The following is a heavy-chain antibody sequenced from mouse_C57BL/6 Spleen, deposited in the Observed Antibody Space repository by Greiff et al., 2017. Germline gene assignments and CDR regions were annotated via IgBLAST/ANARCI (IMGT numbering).Heavy chain of an antibody. D-gene: IGHD1-1*01. CDR2: IDPSDSYT. V-gene: IGHV1-50*01. J-gene: IGHJ4*01. CDR1: GYTFPSYW. CDR3: ARRYYYGSSFYAMDY. Sequence: QVQLQQPGAELVKPGASVKLSCKASGYTFPSYWMQWVKQRPGQGLEWIGEIDPSDSYTNYNQKFKGKATLTVDTSSSTAYMQLSSLTSEDSAVYYCARRYYYGSSFYAMDYWGQGTSVTVSS.